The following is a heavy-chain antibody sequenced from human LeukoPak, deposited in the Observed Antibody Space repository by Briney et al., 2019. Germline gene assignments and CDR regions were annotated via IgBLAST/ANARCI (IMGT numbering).Heavy chain of an antibody. CDR2: INPNSGGT. CDR3: ARDIGSSWYNPLSYYYYYMDV. V-gene: IGHV1-2*02. J-gene: IGHJ6*03. D-gene: IGHD6-13*01. CDR1: GYTFTGYY. Sequence: ASVKVCCKASGYTFTGYYMHWVRQAPGQGLEWMGWINPNSGGTNYAQKFQGRVTMTRDTSISTAYMELSRLRSDDTAVCYCARDIGSSWYNPLSYYYYYMDVWGKGTTVTVSS.